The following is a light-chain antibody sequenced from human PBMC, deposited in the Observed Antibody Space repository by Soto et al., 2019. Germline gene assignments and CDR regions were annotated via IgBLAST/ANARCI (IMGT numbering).Light chain of an antibody. J-gene: IGKJ4*01. V-gene: IGKV1-39*01. CDR3: QQSYHFPLT. CDR1: QSITNY. CDR2: AAS. Sequence: DIQMTQSPSSLSASVGDRVTITCRASQSITNYLNWYQQKPGKAPKLLIYAASSLQGGVPSRFSGSGSGIDFTLTITSLQPEDFATYYCQQSYHFPLTFGGGTKVDIK.